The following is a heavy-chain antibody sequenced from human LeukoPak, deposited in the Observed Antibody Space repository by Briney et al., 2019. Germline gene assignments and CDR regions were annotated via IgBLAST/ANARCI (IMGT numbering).Heavy chain of an antibody. CDR2: IVSDGYKA. CDR1: GFTFSSYA. V-gene: IGHV3-23*01. J-gene: IGHJ5*02. CDR3: AKEIVFLFGDP. Sequence: GGSLILSCAASGFTFSSYAMSWVRQAPGKGLEWVATIVSDGYKAYYADSVKGRFAISRDNSQNTLHLQMNSLRAEDTATYYCAKEIVFLFGDPWGQGALVTVSS. D-gene: IGHD2/OR15-2a*01.